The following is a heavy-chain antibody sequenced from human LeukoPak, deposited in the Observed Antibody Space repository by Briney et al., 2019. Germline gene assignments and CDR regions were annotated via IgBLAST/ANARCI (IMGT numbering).Heavy chain of an antibody. D-gene: IGHD3-10*01. V-gene: IGHV1-69*01. Sequence: SVKVSCKASGGTLSRYAISWVRRAPGQGPEWMGGIVPIFGTTNYAQKFQGRVTITADESTSTAYMELSSLRSEDTAVYYCARIVGIASRGYFDYWGQGTLVTVSS. CDR2: IVPIFGTT. J-gene: IGHJ4*02. CDR3: ARIVGIASRGYFDY. CDR1: GGTLSRYA.